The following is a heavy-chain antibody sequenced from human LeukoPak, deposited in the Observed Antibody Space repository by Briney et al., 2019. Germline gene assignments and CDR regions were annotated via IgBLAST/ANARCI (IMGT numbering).Heavy chain of an antibody. CDR2: IYYSGST. CDR3: AREAEEGGAFDI. CDR1: GGSISSGDYY. D-gene: IGHD1-26*01. J-gene: IGHJ3*02. V-gene: IGHV4-30-4*01. Sequence: SETLSLTCTVSGGSISSGDYYWSWIRQPPGKGLEWIGYIYYSGSTYYNPSLKSRVTISVDTSKNQFSLKLSSVTAADTAVYYCAREAEEGGAFDIWGQGTMVTVSS.